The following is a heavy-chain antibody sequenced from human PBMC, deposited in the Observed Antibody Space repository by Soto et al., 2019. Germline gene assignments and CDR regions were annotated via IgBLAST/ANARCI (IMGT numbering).Heavy chain of an antibody. CDR1: GYTLTELS. J-gene: IGHJ4*02. V-gene: IGHV1-24*01. Sequence: ASVKVSCKVSGYTLTELSMHWVRQAPGKGLEWMGGFDPEDGETIYAQKFQGRVTMTEDTSTDTAYMELSSLRSEDTAVYYCTTDHPYCSGGSCYGPDFGYWGQGTLVTVSS. CDR2: FDPEDGET. D-gene: IGHD2-15*01. CDR3: TTDHPYCSGGSCYGPDFGY.